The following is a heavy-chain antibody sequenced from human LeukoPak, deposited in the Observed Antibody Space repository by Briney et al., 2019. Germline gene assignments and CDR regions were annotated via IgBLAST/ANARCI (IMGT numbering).Heavy chain of an antibody. V-gene: IGHV3-64*01. CDR2: ISSSGRST. Sequence: PGGSLTLSCSASGFTFSSYAMLWPRQAPGKGLEYVSSISSSGRSTYYATSVKGRFTISRDNSKNTLYLQMGSLRAEDMAVYYCARPSGPSYYMDVWGKGTTVTVSS. J-gene: IGHJ6*03. CDR3: ARPSGPSYYMDV. CDR1: GFTFSSYA.